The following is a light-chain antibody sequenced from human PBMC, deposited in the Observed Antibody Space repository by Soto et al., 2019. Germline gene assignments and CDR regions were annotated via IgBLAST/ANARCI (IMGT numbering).Light chain of an antibody. Sequence: DIVMTQSPDSLAVSLGERATINCKSSQSVLYDTNNRNYLAWYQQKPGQPPKLLIYWASTRESGVPDRFSGSGSGTDFTFTISGLQAEDVEVYYCQQYFGSPLTFGGGTKVEIK. CDR1: QSVLYDTNNRNY. CDR2: WAS. CDR3: QQYFGSPLT. J-gene: IGKJ4*01. V-gene: IGKV4-1*01.